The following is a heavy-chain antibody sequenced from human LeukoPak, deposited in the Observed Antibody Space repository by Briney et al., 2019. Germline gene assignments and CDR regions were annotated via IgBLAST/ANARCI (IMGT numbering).Heavy chain of an antibody. Sequence: SETLSLTCAVYGGSFSGYYWSWIRQPPGKGLEWIGYIYYSGSTNYNPSLKSRVTISVDTSKNQFSLKLSSVTAADTAVYYCARGGGQSSGWYVDPFDYWGQGTLVTVSS. CDR2: IYYSGST. CDR1: GGSFSGYY. J-gene: IGHJ4*02. CDR3: ARGGGQSSGWYVDPFDY. D-gene: IGHD6-19*01. V-gene: IGHV4-59*08.